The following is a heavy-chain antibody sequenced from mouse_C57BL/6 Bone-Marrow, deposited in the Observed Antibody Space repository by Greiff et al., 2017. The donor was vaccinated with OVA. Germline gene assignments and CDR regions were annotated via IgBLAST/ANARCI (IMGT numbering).Heavy chain of an antibody. V-gene: IGHV3-6*01. CDR2: ISYDGSN. D-gene: IGHD2-3*01. CDR1: GYSITSGYY. Sequence: EVKLVESGPGLVKPSQSLSLTCSVTGYSITSGYYWNWIRQFPGNKLEWMGYISYDGSNNYNPSLKNRISITRDTSKNQFFLKLNSVTTEDTATYYCARRGYDGYYGYWGQGTTLTVSS. CDR3: ARRGYDGYYGY. J-gene: IGHJ2*01.